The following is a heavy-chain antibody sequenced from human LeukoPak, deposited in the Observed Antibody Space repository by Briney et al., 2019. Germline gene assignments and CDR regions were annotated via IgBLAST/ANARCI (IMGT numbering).Heavy chain of an antibody. CDR1: GGSISSGGYY. CDR2: IYYSGST. D-gene: IGHD4-17*01. V-gene: IGHV4-31*03. J-gene: IGHJ3*02. Sequence: SSQTLSLTCTVSGGSISSGGYYWSWIRQHPGKGLEWIGYIYYSGSTYYNPSRKSRVTISVDTSKNQFSLKLSSVTSADTAVYYCATDSADYGDAFDIWGQGTMVTVSS. CDR3: ATDSADYGDAFDI.